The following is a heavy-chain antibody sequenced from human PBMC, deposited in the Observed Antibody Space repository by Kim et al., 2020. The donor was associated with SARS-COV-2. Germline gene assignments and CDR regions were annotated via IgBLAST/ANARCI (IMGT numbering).Heavy chain of an antibody. V-gene: IGHV3-21*01. J-gene: IGHJ6*02. CDR3: ARDHTASTIYYYYYGMDV. Sequence: GGSLRLSCAASGFIFTSYSMNWVRQAPGKGLEWVSSISSSSGYIYYADSVKGRFTISRDNAKNSLYLQMNSLRAEDTAVYYCARDHTASTIYYYYYGMDVWGQGTTVTVSS. D-gene: IGHD1-1*01. CDR1: GFIFTSYS. CDR2: ISSSSGYI.